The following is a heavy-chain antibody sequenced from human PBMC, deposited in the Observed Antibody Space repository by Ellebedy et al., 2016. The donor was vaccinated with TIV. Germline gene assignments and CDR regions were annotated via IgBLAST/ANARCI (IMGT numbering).Heavy chain of an antibody. Sequence: GESLKISXAASGFTFSSYWMSWVRQAPGKGLEWVANINQHGSEQYYVDSVKGRFTISRDNAKNSVFLQMNSLRAEDTAVYYCARINMVIPSPFDYWGQGTLVTVSS. CDR2: INQHGSEQ. D-gene: IGHD3-10*01. J-gene: IGHJ4*02. V-gene: IGHV3-7*02. CDR3: ARINMVIPSPFDY. CDR1: GFTFSSYW.